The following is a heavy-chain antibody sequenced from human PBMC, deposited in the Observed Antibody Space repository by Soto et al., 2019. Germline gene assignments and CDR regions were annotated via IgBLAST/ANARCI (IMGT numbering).Heavy chain of an antibody. V-gene: IGHV4-59*10. CDR1: GGSFSGYY. J-gene: IGHJ6*02. D-gene: IGHD3-9*01. Sequence: AETLSLTCAVYGGSFSGYYWNWIRQPSWKGLEWIGRVSTNGATNYNPSLESRVTMSVDTSKNQFSLKLTSVTAADTAVYFCARADYEILTGSYAMDVWGQATTVTVSS. CDR3: ARADYEILTGSYAMDV. CDR2: VSTNGAT.